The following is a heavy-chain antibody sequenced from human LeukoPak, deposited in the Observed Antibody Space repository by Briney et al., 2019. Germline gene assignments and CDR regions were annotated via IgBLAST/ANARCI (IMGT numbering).Heavy chain of an antibody. CDR3: AKGGHYSFFDY. CDR2: ISGDGTET. D-gene: IGHD4-11*01. V-gene: IGHV3-23*01. CDR1: EFTFSSYS. Sequence: GGSLRLSCAASEFTFSSYSMNWVRQAPRKGLEWVSTISGDGTETFYADSVKGRFTISRDNSKNTHYLQMSSLRAEDTGIYYCAKGGHYSFFDYWGQGTLVTVSS. J-gene: IGHJ4*02.